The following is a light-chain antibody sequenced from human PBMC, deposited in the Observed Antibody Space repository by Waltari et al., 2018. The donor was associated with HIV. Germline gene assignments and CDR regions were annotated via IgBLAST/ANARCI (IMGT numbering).Light chain of an antibody. V-gene: IGLV2-14*03. CDR1: DTDFSLYKF. CDR3: ASFTGDNTVM. CDR2: DVD. Sequence: ASVSGLPGQSTTISCTGDDTDFSLYKFVSWYQQHSGKPPRLILYDVDSRASGVSDRFSGSMSGNTASLTISGLRAEDEGHYYCASFTGDNTVMFGGGTEVTVL. J-gene: IGLJ3*02.